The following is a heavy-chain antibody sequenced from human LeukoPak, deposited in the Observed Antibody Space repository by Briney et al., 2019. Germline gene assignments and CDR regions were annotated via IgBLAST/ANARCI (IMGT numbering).Heavy chain of an antibody. Sequence: PGGSLRLSCAASGFTFSSYSMNWVRQAPGKGLEWVSSISSSGTYIYYADSVKGRFTSSSDNAKNSLYLQMNSLRGEDTAVYYCARGLAARGAFDIWGQGTMVTVSS. D-gene: IGHD6-6*01. V-gene: IGHV3-21*01. CDR1: GFTFSSYS. J-gene: IGHJ3*02. CDR2: ISSSGTYI. CDR3: ARGLAARGAFDI.